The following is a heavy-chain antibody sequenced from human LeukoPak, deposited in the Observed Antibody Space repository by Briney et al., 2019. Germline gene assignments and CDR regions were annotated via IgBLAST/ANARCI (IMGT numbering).Heavy chain of an antibody. Sequence: SETLSLTCTVSGGSISPYYWSWSRQPPGKGLEWIGYVHYSGSTKYNPSLKSRVTISLDTSKNQFSLRLSSVTAADTAVYYCARRPGEYGGNDFDYWGQGTLVTVSS. J-gene: IGHJ4*02. CDR2: VHYSGST. CDR1: GGSISPYY. V-gene: IGHV4-59*08. D-gene: IGHD4/OR15-4a*01. CDR3: ARRPGEYGGNDFDY.